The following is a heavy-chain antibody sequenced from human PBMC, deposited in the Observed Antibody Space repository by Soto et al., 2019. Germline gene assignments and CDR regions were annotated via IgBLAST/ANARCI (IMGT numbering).Heavy chain of an antibody. CDR1: GFTFSSYS. Sequence: PGGSLRLSCAASGFTFSSYSMNWVRQAPGKGLEWVSYISSSSSTIYYADSVKGRFTISRDNAKNSLYLQMNSLRDEDTAVYYCARDGDCSSTSCYPSYYYYGMDVWGQGTTVTVS. V-gene: IGHV3-48*02. D-gene: IGHD2-2*01. CDR2: ISSSSSTI. CDR3: ARDGDCSSTSCYPSYYYYGMDV. J-gene: IGHJ6*02.